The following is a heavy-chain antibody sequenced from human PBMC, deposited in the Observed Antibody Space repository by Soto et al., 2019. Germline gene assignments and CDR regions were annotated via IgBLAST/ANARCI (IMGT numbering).Heavy chain of an antibody. CDR2: ISDSGGST. J-gene: IGHJ4*02. V-gene: IGHV3-23*01. CDR3: VKGEFYYDSSAYYPFDS. D-gene: IGHD3-22*01. Sequence: PGGSLRLSCAASGFTFSSFAMSWVRQAPGKGLEWVSVISDSGGSTYYADSVRGRFTISRDNSRNTQYLQMSSLRADDTAVYYCVKGEFYYDSSAYYPFDSWGQGTLVTVS. CDR1: GFTFSSFA.